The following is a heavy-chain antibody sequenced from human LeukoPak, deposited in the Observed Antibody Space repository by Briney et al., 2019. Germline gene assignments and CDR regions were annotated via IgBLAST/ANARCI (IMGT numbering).Heavy chain of an antibody. CDR3: ARFIAAPYYFDY. CDR2: IRSDATNK. CDR1: GFTFSGYG. J-gene: IGHJ4*02. V-gene: IGHV3-30*02. Sequence: GGPLRLSCAASGFTFSGYGMHWVRQAPGKGLEWVAFIRSDATNKYYADSVKGRFTISRDNSKNTLYLQMNSLRAEDTAVYYCARFIAAPYYFDYWGRGTLVTVSS. D-gene: IGHD6-13*01.